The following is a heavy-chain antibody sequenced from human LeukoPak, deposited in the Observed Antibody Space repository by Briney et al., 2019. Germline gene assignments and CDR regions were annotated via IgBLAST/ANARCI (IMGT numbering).Heavy chain of an antibody. D-gene: IGHD6-6*01. CDR1: GFTFDDYA. Sequence: PGRSVRLACAASGFTFDDYAMHWVRHALAKGLAWVSGNSWNSGSIGYADSVKGRFTISRDNAKNSLYLQMNSLRAEDTALYYCAKDSVRGFSSSSGPLDYWGQGTLVTVSS. J-gene: IGHJ4*02. V-gene: IGHV3-9*01. CDR2: NSWNSGSI. CDR3: AKDSVRGFSSSSGPLDY.